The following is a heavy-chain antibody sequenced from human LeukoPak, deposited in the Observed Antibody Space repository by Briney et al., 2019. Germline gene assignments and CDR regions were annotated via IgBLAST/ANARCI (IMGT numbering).Heavy chain of an antibody. CDR1: GFTFSSYS. Sequence: PGGSLRLSCAASGFTFSSYSMNWVRQAPGKGLEWVSSISSSSSYIYYADSVKGRFTISRDNAKNSLYLQMNSLRAEDTAVYYRAREEPSIAGAGTGAQDYWGQGTPVTVFS. CDR2: ISSSSSYI. J-gene: IGHJ4*02. V-gene: IGHV3-21*01. CDR3: AREEPSIAGAGTGAQDY. D-gene: IGHD6-13*01.